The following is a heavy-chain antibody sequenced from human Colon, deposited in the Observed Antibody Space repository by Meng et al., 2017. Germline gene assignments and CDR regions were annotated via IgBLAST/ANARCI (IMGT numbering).Heavy chain of an antibody. CDR1: GFTFSTYE. Sequence: GSLRLSCAASGFTFSTYEMNWVRQAPGKGLEWVSSISSSGSTTYYADSVKGRFTISRDNAKNSLYLQLNSLRVEDTAVYYCTRRYCSSTSCTNDYWGQGTLVTVSS. CDR3: TRRYCSSTSCTNDY. D-gene: IGHD2-2*01. V-gene: IGHV3-48*03. J-gene: IGHJ4*02. CDR2: ISSSGSTT.